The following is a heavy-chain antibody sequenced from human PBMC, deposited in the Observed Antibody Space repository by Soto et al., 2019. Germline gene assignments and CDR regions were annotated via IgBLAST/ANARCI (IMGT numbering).Heavy chain of an antibody. CDR2: INAGNGNT. CDR1: GYTFTSYA. CDR3: ARGAVAGTDWFDP. D-gene: IGHD6-19*01. Sequence: ASVKVSCKASGYTFTSYAMHWVRQAPGQRLEWMGWINAGNGNTKYSQKFQGRVTITRDTSASTAYMELSSLRSEDTAVYYCARGAVAGTDWFDPWGKGTLVTVSS. J-gene: IGHJ5*02. V-gene: IGHV1-3*01.